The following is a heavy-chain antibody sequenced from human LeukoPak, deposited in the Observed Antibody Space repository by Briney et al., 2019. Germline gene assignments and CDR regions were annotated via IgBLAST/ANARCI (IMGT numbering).Heavy chain of an antibody. V-gene: IGHV3-23*01. CDR2: ISGSGGST. Sequence: PGRSLRLSCAASGFTFTNNAMSWVRQAPGKGLELVSDISGSGGSTYYADSVKGRFTISRDNSKNTLYLQMDSLRAEDSAVYYCAKRPTSGYFVFDSWGQGTLVTVSS. CDR3: AKRPTSGYFVFDS. J-gene: IGHJ4*02. D-gene: IGHD3-22*01. CDR1: GFTFTNNA.